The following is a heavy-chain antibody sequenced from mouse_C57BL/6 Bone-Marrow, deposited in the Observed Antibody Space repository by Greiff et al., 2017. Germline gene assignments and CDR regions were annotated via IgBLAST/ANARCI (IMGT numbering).Heavy chain of an antibody. CDR3: GYFDV. V-gene: IGHV1-82*01. J-gene: IGHJ1*03. Sequence: VQLQQSGPELVQPGASVKISCKASGYAFSSSWMNWVKQRPGKGLEWIGRIYPGDGATNYNGKVKGKATLTADKSSSTAYMQLSSLTSEDSAVYFCGYFDVWGTGTTVTVSS. CDR1: GYAFSSSW. CDR2: IYPGDGAT.